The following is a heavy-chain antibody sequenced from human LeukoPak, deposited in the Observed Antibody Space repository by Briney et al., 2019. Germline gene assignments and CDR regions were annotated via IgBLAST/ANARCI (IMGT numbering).Heavy chain of an antibody. D-gene: IGHD1-1*01. CDR2: ISYDGSDK. Sequence: GRSLRLSCAASGFTFSSYAMHWVRQAPGKGLEWVAIISYDGSDKFYVDSVKGRFTISRDNSKNTLFLQMNSLRAEDTAVYYCARGQLYFDYWGQGTLVSVSS. J-gene: IGHJ4*02. CDR1: GFTFSSYA. V-gene: IGHV3-30*04. CDR3: ARGQLYFDY.